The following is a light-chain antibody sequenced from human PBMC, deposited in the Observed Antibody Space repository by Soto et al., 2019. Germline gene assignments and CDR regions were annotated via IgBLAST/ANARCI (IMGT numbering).Light chain of an antibody. CDR2: GAS. V-gene: IGKV3-15*01. CDR1: QNVNSN. CDR3: QQYNTYQGT. J-gene: IGKJ1*01. Sequence: IVMTQSASSLSVSSGERATLSSWASQNVNSNLAWYQQKTGQAPRFLIYGASTRATGIPARFSGSGYGTEFNLTISSLQTDDFATYYCQQYNTYQGTFGPGTKVDIK.